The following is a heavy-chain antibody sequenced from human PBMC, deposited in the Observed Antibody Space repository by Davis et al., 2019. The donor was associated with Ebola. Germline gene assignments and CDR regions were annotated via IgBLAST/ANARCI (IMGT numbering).Heavy chain of an antibody. CDR2: ISAYNGNT. CDR1: GYTFTSYG. D-gene: IGHD4-17*01. V-gene: IGHV1-18*01. CDR3: ARDKASVTTDWFDP. J-gene: IGHJ5*02. Sequence: ASVKVSCKAFGYTFTSYGISWVRQAPGQGLEWMGWISAYNGNTNYAQKLQGRVTMTTDTSTSTAYMELRSLRSDDTAVYYCARDKASVTTDWFDPWGQGTLVTVSS.